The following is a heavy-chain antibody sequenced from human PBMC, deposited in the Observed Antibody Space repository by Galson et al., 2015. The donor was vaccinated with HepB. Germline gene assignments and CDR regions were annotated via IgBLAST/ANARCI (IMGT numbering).Heavy chain of an antibody. CDR3: AKVSSNYVL. J-gene: IGHJ4*02. D-gene: IGHD4-11*01. V-gene: IGHV3-30*18. Sequence: SLRLSCAASGFTVSSYGMHWVRQAPGKGLEWVAVISYDGSNKYYADSVKGRFTISRDNSKNTLYLQMNSLRAEDTAVYYCAKVSSNYVLWGQGTLVTVSS. CDR2: ISYDGSNK. CDR1: GFTVSSYG.